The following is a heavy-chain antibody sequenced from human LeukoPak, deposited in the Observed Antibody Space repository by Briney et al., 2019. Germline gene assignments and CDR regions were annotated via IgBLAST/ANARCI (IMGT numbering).Heavy chain of an antibody. CDR3: ARGWIQLWSKDAFDI. CDR1: GFIFSSQW. V-gene: IGHV3-7*01. CDR2: IKQDGSEK. D-gene: IGHD5-18*01. Sequence: GGSLRLSCEASGFIFSSQWMSWVRQAPGKGLEWVANIKQDGSEKYYVDSVKGRFTISRDNAKNSLYLQMNSLRAEDTAVYYCARGWIQLWSKDAFDIWGQGTMVTVSS. J-gene: IGHJ3*02.